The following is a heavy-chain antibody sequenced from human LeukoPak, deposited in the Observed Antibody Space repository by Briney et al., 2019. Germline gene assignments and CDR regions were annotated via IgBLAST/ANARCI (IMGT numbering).Heavy chain of an antibody. CDR3: AKDSGYANAFDI. D-gene: IGHD5-12*01. CDR1: GFTFGSYG. J-gene: IGHJ3*02. Sequence: GGSLRRSCAASGFTFGSYGMHWVRQAPGKGLEWVAVISFDERNIFYGDSVKGRFTISRDNSKNTLYLQMHSLRPEDTSVYYCAKDSGYANAFDIWGQGTMVTVSS. V-gene: IGHV3-30*18. CDR2: ISFDERNI.